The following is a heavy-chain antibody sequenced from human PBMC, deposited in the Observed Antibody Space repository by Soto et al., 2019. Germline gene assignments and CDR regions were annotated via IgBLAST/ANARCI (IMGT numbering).Heavy chain of an antibody. D-gene: IGHD3-16*01. CDR2: INWDSTLI. CDR3: VRDNNWAFDY. J-gene: IGHJ4*02. V-gene: IGHV3-48*01. CDR1: GFSFSTYA. Sequence: EVRLVESGGGLVQPGGSLRLSCVGSGFSFSTYAINWVRQTPGKGLQWVSHINWDSTLIDYADSVKGRFTISRDNAKKSLFLQMSSLRVEDTAVYYCVRDNNWAFDYWGQGTLVSVSS.